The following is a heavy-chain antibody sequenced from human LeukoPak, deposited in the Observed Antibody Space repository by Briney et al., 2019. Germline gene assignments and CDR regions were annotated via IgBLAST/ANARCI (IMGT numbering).Heavy chain of an antibody. CDR3: AREHISYGDYD. CDR1: GGSISSRSYY. V-gene: IGHV4-39*07. CDR2: IYYSGST. Sequence: SETLSLTCTVSGGSISSRSYYWGWIRQPPGKGLEWIGSIYYSGSTYYNPSLKSRVTISVDTSKNQFSLKLSSVTAADTAVYYCAREHISYGDYDWGQGTLVTVSS. J-gene: IGHJ4*02. D-gene: IGHD4-17*01.